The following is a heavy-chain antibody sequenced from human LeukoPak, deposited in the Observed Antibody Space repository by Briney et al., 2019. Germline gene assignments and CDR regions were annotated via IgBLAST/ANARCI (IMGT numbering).Heavy chain of an antibody. CDR2: IWYDGSNK. CDR3: ARGAYGSGTYHDFDI. J-gene: IGHJ3*02. Sequence: GGSLRLSCAASGFTFSSYGMHWVRQAPGKGLEWVAVIWYDGSNKYYVDSVKGRFTISRDNSKNTLYLQMNSLRAEDTAVYYCARGAYGSGTYHDFDIWGQGTMVTVCS. CDR1: GFTFSSYG. V-gene: IGHV3-33*01. D-gene: IGHD3-10*01.